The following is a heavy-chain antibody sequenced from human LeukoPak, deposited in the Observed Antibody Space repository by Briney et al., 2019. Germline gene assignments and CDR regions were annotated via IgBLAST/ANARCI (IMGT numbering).Heavy chain of an antibody. Sequence: SETLSLTCIVSGDSLFGNTYYWGWLRQPPGKELEWIASVYYTGTTYYNPSLRSRVTMSVDTSQNQFSLRLTSVTAADTAVYYCVRNPEAKYYFDYWGQGTLVSVSS. CDR1: GDSLFGNTYY. CDR2: VYYTGTT. J-gene: IGHJ4*02. V-gene: IGHV4-39*07. CDR3: VRNPEAKYYFDY.